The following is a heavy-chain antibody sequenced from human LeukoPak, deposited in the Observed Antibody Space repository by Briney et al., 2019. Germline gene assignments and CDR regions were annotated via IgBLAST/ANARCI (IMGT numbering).Heavy chain of an antibody. Sequence: SVKVSCKASGGTFSSYAISWVRQAPGQGLEWMGRIIPILGIANYAQKFQGRVTITADKSTSTAYMELSSLRSEDTAVYYCARGLSSEEVRGAQGYWGQGTLVTVSS. J-gene: IGHJ4*02. CDR2: IIPILGIA. CDR1: GGTFSSYA. CDR3: ARGLSSEEVRGAQGY. V-gene: IGHV1-69*04. D-gene: IGHD3-10*01.